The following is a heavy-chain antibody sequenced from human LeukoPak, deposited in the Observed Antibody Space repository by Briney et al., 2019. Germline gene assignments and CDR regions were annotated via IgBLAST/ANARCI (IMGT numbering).Heavy chain of an antibody. CDR1: GYTFTSYY. CDR2: INPSGGST. D-gene: IGHD2-2*01. J-gene: IGHJ6*02. Sequence: VKVSCKASGYTFTSYYMHWVRQAPGQGLEWMGIINPSGGSTSYAQKFQGRVTMTRDTSTSTVYMELSSLRSEDTAVYYCARDRPQGYCSSTSCYAHYGMDVWGQGTTVTVSS. CDR3: ARDRPQGYCSSTSCYAHYGMDV. V-gene: IGHV1-46*01.